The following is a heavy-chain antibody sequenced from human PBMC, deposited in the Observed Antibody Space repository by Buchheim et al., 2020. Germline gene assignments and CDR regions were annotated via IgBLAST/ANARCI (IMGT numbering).Heavy chain of an antibody. CDR1: GFTFSSYA. V-gene: IGHV3-30-3*01. Sequence: QVQLVESGGGVVQPGRSLRLSCAASGFTFSSYAMHWVRQAPGKGLEWVAVISYDGSNKYYADSVKGRFTISRDNSKNTLYLQMNSLRAEDTAVYYCARVPVAGPNHFDYWGQGTL. J-gene: IGHJ4*02. CDR3: ARVPVAGPNHFDY. CDR2: ISYDGSNK. D-gene: IGHD6-19*01.